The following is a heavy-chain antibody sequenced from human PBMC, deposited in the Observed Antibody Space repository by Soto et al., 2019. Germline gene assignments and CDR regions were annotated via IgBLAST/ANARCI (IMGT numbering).Heavy chain of an antibody. Sequence: SETLSLTCTVSGGSISSYYWSWIRQPPGKGLEWIGYIYYSGSTNYNPSLKCRVTISVDTSKNQFSLKLSSVTAADTAVYYCARVGSVWNYSFDYWGQGTLVTVSS. CDR2: IYYSGST. CDR1: GGSISSYY. D-gene: IGHD1-7*01. J-gene: IGHJ4*02. CDR3: ARVGSVWNYSFDY. V-gene: IGHV4-59*01.